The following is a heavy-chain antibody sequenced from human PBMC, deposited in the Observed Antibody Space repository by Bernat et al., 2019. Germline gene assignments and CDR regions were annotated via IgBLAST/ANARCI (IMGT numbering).Heavy chain of an antibody. CDR2: IIPIFGTA. Sequence: QVQLVQSGAEVKKPGFSVKVSCKASGGTFSSYAISWVRQAPGQGLEWMGGIIPIFGTANYAQKFQGRVTITADKSTSTAYMELSSLRSEDTAVYYCARVGVRGMGATLGAFDIWGQGTMVTVSS. J-gene: IGHJ3*02. CDR1: GGTFSSYA. CDR3: ARVGVRGMGATLGAFDI. D-gene: IGHD1-26*01. V-gene: IGHV1-69*06.